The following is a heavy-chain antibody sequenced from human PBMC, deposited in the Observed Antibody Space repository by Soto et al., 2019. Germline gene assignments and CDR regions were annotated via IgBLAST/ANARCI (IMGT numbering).Heavy chain of an antibody. CDR2: IWYDGSNK. J-gene: IGHJ4*02. D-gene: IGHD7-27*01. CDR3: ATDEPELGIVDY. V-gene: IGHV3-33*01. Sequence: PGGTLRLSXAASGFTFSSYGMHWVRQAPGKGLEWVAVIWYDGSNKYYADSVKGRFTISRDNSKNTLYLQMNSLRAEDKAVYYCATDEPELGIVDYWGQGTLVTVSS. CDR1: GFTFSSYG.